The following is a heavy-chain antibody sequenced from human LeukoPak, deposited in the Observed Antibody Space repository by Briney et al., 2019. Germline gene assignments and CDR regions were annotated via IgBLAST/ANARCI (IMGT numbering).Heavy chain of an antibody. J-gene: IGHJ4*02. D-gene: IGHD4-17*01. CDR3: ASMTTDPHYFDY. Sequence: QPGGSLRLSCAASGFTFSSYWISWVRQSPGKGREWVANIKQDGSEKYYVASVKGRFTISRDNAKNSPYLQMNSLRAADTAVYYCASMTTDPHYFDYWGQGTLVTVSS. CDR1: GFTFSSYW. CDR2: IKQDGSEK. V-gene: IGHV3-7*01.